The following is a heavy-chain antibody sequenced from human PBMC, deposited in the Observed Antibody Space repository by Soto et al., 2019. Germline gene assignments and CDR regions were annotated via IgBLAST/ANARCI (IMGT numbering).Heavy chain of an antibody. V-gene: IGHV3-74*01. D-gene: IGHD1-26*01. J-gene: IGHJ4*02. CDR1: GFTFSSYW. CDR3: ARTIVGAXIFSGFDY. CDR2: INSDGSST. Sequence: PGGSLRLSCAASGFTFSSYWMHWVRQAPGKGLVWVSRINSDGSSTSYADSVKGRFTISRDNAKNTLYLQMNSLRAKDTAVYYCARTIVGAXIFSGFDYWGQGTLVTVST.